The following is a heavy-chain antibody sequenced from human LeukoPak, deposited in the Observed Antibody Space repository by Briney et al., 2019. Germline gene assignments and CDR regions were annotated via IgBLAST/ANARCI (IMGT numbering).Heavy chain of an antibody. CDR3: ARGRLTGYPEYYYYGMDV. Sequence: ASVKVSCKASGYTFTSYDINWVRQATGQGLEWMGWMNPNSGNTGYAQKFQGRVTMTRNTSISTAYMELSGLRSEDTAVYYCARGRLTGYPEYYYYGMDVWGQGTTVTVSS. J-gene: IGHJ6*02. CDR1: GYTFTSYD. D-gene: IGHD3-9*01. CDR2: MNPNSGNT. V-gene: IGHV1-8*01.